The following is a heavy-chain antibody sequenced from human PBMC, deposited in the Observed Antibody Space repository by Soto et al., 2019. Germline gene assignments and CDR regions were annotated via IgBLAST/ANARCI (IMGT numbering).Heavy chain of an antibody. J-gene: IGHJ4*02. CDR3: ARDPKTSGGQHWAFNYFDS. Sequence: GGSLRLSCAASGFSFSISPMHWVRQAPGKGPEWVALISYDGTNKLYAHSVKGRFTISRDNSKSTLYLQVDSLRPEDAAVYYCARDPKTSGGQHWAFNYFDSWGQGTLVTVSA. CDR2: ISYDGTNK. D-gene: IGHD7-27*01. CDR1: GFSFSISP. V-gene: IGHV3-30-3*01.